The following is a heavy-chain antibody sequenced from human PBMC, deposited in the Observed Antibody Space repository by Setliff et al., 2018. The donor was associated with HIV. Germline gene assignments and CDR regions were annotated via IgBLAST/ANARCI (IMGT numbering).Heavy chain of an antibody. CDR1: GYTFNSYG. V-gene: IGHV1-18*01. CDR3: ARGVSQAYTYGSGAYYYFDF. D-gene: IGHD6-19*01. Sequence: ASVKVSCKASGYTFNSYGISWVRQAPGQGPEWVGWIATYNGNTNYAQRLQGRVTLTTDTSTSTAYMELRSLRFDDTAVCFCARGVSQAYTYGSGAYYYFDFWGLGTLVTVSS. CDR2: IATYNGNT. J-gene: IGHJ4*02.